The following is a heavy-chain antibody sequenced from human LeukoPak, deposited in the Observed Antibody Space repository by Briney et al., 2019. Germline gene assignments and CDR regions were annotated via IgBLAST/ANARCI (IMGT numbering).Heavy chain of an antibody. J-gene: IGHJ4*02. V-gene: IGHV3-48*03. CDR1: GFTFSSYE. CDR2: ISSSASTI. CDR3: ARAPLLWFGELEAY. Sequence: GGSLRLSCAASGFTFSSYEMNWVRQAPGKGLEWISYISSSASTIYYADSVKGRFTIPRDNAKNSLYLQMNSLRAEDTAVYYCARAPLLWFGELEAYWGQGTLVTVSS. D-gene: IGHD3-10*01.